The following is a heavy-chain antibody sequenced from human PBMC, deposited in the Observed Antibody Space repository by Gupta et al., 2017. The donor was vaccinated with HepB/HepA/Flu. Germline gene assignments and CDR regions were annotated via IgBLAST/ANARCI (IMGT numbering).Heavy chain of an antibody. Sequence: QVQLQESGPGLVKPSQTLSLTCTVSGGSIRSGGYYWSWIRQHPGKGLEWIGYIYYSGSTYYNPSLKSRVTISVDTSKNQFSLKLSSVTAADTAVYYCARVGSPAAIGPNFDYWGQGTLVTVSS. V-gene: IGHV4-31*03. CDR3: ARVGSPAAIGPNFDY. D-gene: IGHD2-2*02. J-gene: IGHJ4*02. CDR2: IYYSGST. CDR1: GGSIRSGGYY.